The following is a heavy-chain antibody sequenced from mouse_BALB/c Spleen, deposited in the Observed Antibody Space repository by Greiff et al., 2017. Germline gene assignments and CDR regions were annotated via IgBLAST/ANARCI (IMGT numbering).Heavy chain of an antibody. V-gene: IGHV1-82*01. D-gene: IGHD2-2*01. CDR1: GYAFSSSW. J-gene: IGHJ4*01. CDR3: ARIEGLYGYDQGAMDY. Sequence: QVQLQQSGPELVKPGASVKISCKASGYAFSSSWMNWVKQRPGQGLEWIGRIYPGDGDTNYNGKFKGKATLTADKSSSTAYMQLSSLTSVDSAVYFCARIEGLYGYDQGAMDYWGQGTSVTVSS. CDR2: IYPGDGDT.